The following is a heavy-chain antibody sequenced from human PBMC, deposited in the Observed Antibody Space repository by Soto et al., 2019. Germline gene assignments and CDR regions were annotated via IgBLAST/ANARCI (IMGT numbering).Heavy chain of an antibody. CDR3: AREMGYSYGLNWFDP. Sequence: ASVKVSCKASGHTFTKYYFHWVRQAPGQGLEWMGIINPSGGSTNYAERFQGRVTMTRDTSTSTMYMELSSLRSEDTAVYYCAREMGYSYGLNWFDPWGQGTLVTVSS. D-gene: IGHD5-18*01. J-gene: IGHJ5*02. CDR1: GHTFTKYY. V-gene: IGHV1-46*01. CDR2: INPSGGST.